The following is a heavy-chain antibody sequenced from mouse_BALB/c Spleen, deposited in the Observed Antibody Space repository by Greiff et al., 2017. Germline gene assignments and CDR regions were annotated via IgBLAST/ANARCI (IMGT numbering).Heavy chain of an antibody. Sequence: VQLKESGGGLVKPGGSLKLSCAASGFTFSSYAMSWVRQTPEKRLEWVASISSGGSTYYPDSVKGRFTISRDNARNILYLQMSSLRSEDTAMYYCGRGDGGGFAYWGQGTLVTVSA. CDR1: GFTFSSYA. D-gene: IGHD1-1*01. V-gene: IGHV5-6-5*01. CDR2: ISSGGST. CDR3: GRGDGGGFAY. J-gene: IGHJ3*01.